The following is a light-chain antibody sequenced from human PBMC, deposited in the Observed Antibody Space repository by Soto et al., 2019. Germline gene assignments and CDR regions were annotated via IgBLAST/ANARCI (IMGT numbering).Light chain of an antibody. J-gene: IGLJ1*01. V-gene: IGLV2-14*01. CDR2: EVS. CDR3: SSYSSSSTYV. CDR1: SSDVGGYDY. Sequence: QSALTQPASVSGSPGQSITISCTGTSSDVGGYDYVSWYQHHPGKAPKLIIYEVSNRPSGVSNRFSGSKSANTASLTISGLQAEDEADYYCSSYSSSSTYVFGLGTKLTAL.